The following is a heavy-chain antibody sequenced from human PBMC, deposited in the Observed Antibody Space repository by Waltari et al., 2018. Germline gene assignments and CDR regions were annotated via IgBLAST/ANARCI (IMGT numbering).Heavy chain of an antibody. V-gene: IGHV3-23*01. CDR3: AKFSSGFAIPFDY. CDR1: GFTFSSYA. Sequence: EVQLLESGGGLVQPGGSLRLSCAASGFTFSSYAMSWVGQAPGKGLCGVSAISGSGGSTYYADSVKGRFTISRDNSKNTLYLQMNSLRAEDTAVYYCAKFSSGFAIPFDYWGQGTLVTVSS. D-gene: IGHD2-21*01. CDR2: ISGSGGST. J-gene: IGHJ4*02.